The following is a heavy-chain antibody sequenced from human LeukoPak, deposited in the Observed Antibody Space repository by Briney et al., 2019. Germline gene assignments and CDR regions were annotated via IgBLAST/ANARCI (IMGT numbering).Heavy chain of an antibody. CDR1: GFTVSSNY. CDR3: AGNYYVEYFDI. CDR2: IYSGGST. D-gene: IGHD3-10*02. V-gene: IGHV3-66*02. Sequence: PGGSLRLSCAASGFTVSSNYMSWVRQAPGKGLEWVSVIYSGGSTYYAGSVKGRFTISRDNSKNTLYLQMNSLRAEDTAVYYCAGNYYVEYFDIWGQGTMVTVSS. J-gene: IGHJ3*02.